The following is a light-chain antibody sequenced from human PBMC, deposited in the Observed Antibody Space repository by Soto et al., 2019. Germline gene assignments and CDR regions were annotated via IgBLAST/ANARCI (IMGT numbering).Light chain of an antibody. J-gene: IGKJ1*01. CDR1: QSISSW. CDR3: LPYNHGPLGT. Sequence: DIQMTQTPSTLPASVGCRAPITWRASQSISSWLAWYQQKPGKAPKLLIYKASSLESGVPSRFSGSGSGTEITLTISPLPPEYCSIYFCLPYNHGPLGTCGQGDQVGYQ. CDR2: KAS. V-gene: IGKV1-5*03.